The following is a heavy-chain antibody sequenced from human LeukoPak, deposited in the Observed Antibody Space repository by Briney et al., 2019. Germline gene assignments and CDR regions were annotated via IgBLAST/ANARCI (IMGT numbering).Heavy chain of an antibody. D-gene: IGHD5-12*01. J-gene: IGHJ4*02. CDR1: GYPFNSYY. CDR3: ARDAFLSGSLSPIDY. CDR2: INTSGGST. V-gene: IGHV1-46*02. Sequence: ASVKVSCKASGYPFNSYYMHWVRQAPGQGLEWMGIINTSGGSTSSAQKFQGRVIMTRDTSTSTVYMELSSLRSEDTALYYCARDAFLSGSLSPIDYWGQGTLVTVSS.